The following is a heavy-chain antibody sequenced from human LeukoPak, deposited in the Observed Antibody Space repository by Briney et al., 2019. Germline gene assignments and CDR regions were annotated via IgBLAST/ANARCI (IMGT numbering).Heavy chain of an antibody. CDR3: ARVTSYYGSGSPYYYGMDV. CDR1: GGSISSYY. J-gene: IGHJ6*02. CDR2: IYYSGST. D-gene: IGHD3-10*01. Sequence: PSETLSLTCTVSGGSISSYYWSWIRQPPGKGLEWIGYIYYSGSTNYNPSLKGRVTISVDTSKNQFSLKLSSVTAADTAVYYCARVTSYYGSGSPYYYGMDVWGQGTTVTVSS. V-gene: IGHV4-59*01.